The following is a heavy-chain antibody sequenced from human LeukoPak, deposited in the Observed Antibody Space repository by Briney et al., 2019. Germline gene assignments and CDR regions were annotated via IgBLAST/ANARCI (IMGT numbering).Heavy chain of an antibody. CDR3: ARGYQQLAYYYYMDV. J-gene: IGHJ6*03. V-gene: IGHV1-69*13. CDR2: IIPIFGTA. D-gene: IGHD2-2*01. Sequence: SVKVSCKASGGTFSSYAISWVRQAPGQGLEWMGGIIPIFGTANYAQKFQGRVTITADESTSTAYMELSSLRSEDTAVYYCARGYQQLAYYYYMDVWGKGTTVTVSS. CDR1: GGTFSSYA.